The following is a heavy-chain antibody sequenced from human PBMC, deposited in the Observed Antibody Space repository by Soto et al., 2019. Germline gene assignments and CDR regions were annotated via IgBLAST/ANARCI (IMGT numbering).Heavy chain of an antibody. CDR3: ARDFRYSSVRDCGGDCYPPSNYYGMDV. D-gene: IGHD2-21*02. CDR2: IKQDGSEK. J-gene: IGHJ6*02. Sequence: GGSLRLSCAASGFTFSSYWMSWVRQAPGKGLEWVANIKQDGSEKYYVDSVKGRFTISRDNAKNSLYLQMNSLRAEDTAVYYCARDFRYSSVRDCGGDCYPPSNYYGMDVWGQGTTVTVSS. CDR1: GFTFSSYW. V-gene: IGHV3-7*01.